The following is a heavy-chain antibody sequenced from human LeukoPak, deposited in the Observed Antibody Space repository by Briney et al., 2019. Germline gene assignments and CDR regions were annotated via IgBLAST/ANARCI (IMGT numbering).Heavy chain of an antibody. CDR3: AKGDKMLTWRRTYNRFDP. CDR1: GCTFSSYS. Sequence: PGGSLRLSCAASGCTFSSYSMNWVRKAPGKGLDWVAFIHHDGSNKYYADSVRGRFTISRDNSKNTLYLQMNSPRAEDTAVYFCAKGDKMLTWRRTYNRFDPWGQGTLVTVSS. CDR2: IHHDGSNK. J-gene: IGHJ5*02. V-gene: IGHV3-30*02. D-gene: IGHD3-16*01.